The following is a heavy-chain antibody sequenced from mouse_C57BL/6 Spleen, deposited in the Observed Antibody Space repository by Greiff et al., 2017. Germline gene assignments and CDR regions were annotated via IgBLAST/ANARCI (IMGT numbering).Heavy chain of an antibody. Sequence: QVQLQQPGAELVKPGASVKLSCKASGFTFTSYWMQWVKQRPGQGLEWIGEIDPSDSYTNYTQKFKGKATLTVDTSSSTAYMQLSSLTSEDSAVYYGESDLRPGFAYWGQGTLVTVSA. J-gene: IGHJ3*01. CDR3: ESDLRPGFAY. CDR1: GFTFTSYW. CDR2: IDPSDSYT. V-gene: IGHV1-50*01.